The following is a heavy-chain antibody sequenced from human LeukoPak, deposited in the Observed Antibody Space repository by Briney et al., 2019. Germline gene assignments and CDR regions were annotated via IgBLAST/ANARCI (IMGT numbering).Heavy chain of an antibody. CDR2: IYYSGST. CDR3: ARDQGYSYGYDY. Sequence: PSETLSLTCTVSGGSISSYYWSWIRQPPGKGLGWIGYIYYSGSTNYNPSLKSRVTISVDTSKNQFSLKLSSVTAADTAVYYCARDQGYSYGYDYWGQGTLVAVSS. D-gene: IGHD5-18*01. J-gene: IGHJ4*02. CDR1: GGSISSYY. V-gene: IGHV4-59*01.